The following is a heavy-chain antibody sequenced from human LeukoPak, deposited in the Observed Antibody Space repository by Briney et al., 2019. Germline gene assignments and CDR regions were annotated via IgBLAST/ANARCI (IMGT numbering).Heavy chain of an antibody. CDR3: AKGGSYYPDGDYFHY. D-gene: IGHD3-10*01. CDR1: GFTFSSYE. CDR2: ISSSGSTI. J-gene: IGHJ4*02. V-gene: IGHV3-48*03. Sequence: GGSLRLSCAASGFTFSSYEMNWVRQAPGKGLEWVSYISSSGSTIYYADSVKGRFTISRDISKNTLYLQMNSLRAEDTAVYYCAKGGSYYPDGDYFHYWGQGTLVTVSS.